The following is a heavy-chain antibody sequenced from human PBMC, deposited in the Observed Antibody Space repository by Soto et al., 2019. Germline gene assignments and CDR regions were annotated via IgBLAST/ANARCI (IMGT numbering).Heavy chain of an antibody. CDR3: ARSHTGDSAFRAFDL. CDR1: HFTFSNFW. J-gene: IGHJ3*01. CDR2: VKRDDSER. V-gene: IGHV3-7*03. Sequence: LVESGGDLVPPGESLTLSCAASHFTFSNFWMNWVRQAPGKGLEWVANVKRDDSERDYVDSVKGRFTVSRDNAKNTLYLQMRSLRAEDTAVYYCARSHTGDSAFRAFDLWGQGTMVTVSS. D-gene: IGHD3-3*02.